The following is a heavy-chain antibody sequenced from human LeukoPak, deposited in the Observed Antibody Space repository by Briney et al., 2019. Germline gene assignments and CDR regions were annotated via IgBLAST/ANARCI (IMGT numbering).Heavy chain of an antibody. V-gene: IGHV3-48*01. CDR3: AREAIAAAGVYYYYYMDV. D-gene: IGHD6-13*01. Sequence: GGSLRLSCAASGFTFSSYSMNWVRQAPGKGLEWVSYISSSSSTIYYADSVKGRFTISRDNAKNSLYLQMNSLRAEDTAVYYCAREAIAAAGVYYYYYMDVWGKGTTVTVSS. CDR1: GFTFSSYS. J-gene: IGHJ6*03. CDR2: ISSSSSTI.